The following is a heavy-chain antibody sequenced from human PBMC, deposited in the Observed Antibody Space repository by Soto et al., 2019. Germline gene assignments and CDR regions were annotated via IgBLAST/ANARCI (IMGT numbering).Heavy chain of an antibody. Sequence: GGSLRLSCAASGFTFSSYWMHWVRQAPGKGLVWVSRINSDGSSTSYADSVKGRFTISRDNAKNTLYLQMNSLRAEDTAVYYCARDTQMATIRYYYYGMDVWGQGTTVTVSS. CDR3: ARDTQMATIRYYYYGMDV. J-gene: IGHJ6*02. CDR1: GFTFSSYW. D-gene: IGHD5-12*01. CDR2: INSDGSST. V-gene: IGHV3-74*01.